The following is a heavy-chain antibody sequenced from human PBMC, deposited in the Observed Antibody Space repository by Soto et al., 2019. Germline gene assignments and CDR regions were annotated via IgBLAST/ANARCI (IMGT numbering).Heavy chain of an antibody. Sequence: PGVSLALSCSASGFPFSSYSMNWVRQAPGKGLEWVSSISSSRSYIYYADSVKGRFTISRDNAKNSLYLPMNSLRAEDTAVYYCAREYYDSSGYYYYYGMDVWGQGTTV. CDR3: AREYYDSSGYYYYYGMDV. J-gene: IGHJ6*02. CDR1: GFPFSSYS. V-gene: IGHV3-21*01. D-gene: IGHD3-22*01. CDR2: ISSSRSYI.